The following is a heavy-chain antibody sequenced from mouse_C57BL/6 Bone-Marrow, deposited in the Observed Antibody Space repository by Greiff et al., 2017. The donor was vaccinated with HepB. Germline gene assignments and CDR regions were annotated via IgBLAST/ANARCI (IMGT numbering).Heavy chain of an antibody. J-gene: IGHJ1*03. CDR1: GYSFTDYN. D-gene: IGHD2-2*01. CDR3: ARQGWLPYWYFDV. V-gene: IGHV1-39*01. CDR2: INPNYGTT. Sequence: VQLQQSGPELVKPGASVKISCKASGYSFTDYNMNWVKQSNGKSLEWIGVINPNYGTTSYNQKFKGKATLTVDQSTSTAYMPLNSLTSEDSAVYYCARQGWLPYWYFDVWGTGTTVTVSS.